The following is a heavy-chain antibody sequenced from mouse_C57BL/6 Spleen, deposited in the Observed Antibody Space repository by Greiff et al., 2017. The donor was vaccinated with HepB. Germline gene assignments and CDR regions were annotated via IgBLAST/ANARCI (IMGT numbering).Heavy chain of an antibody. D-gene: IGHD2-4*01. CDR3: ARGGDLYYDYDDAMDY. CDR1: GFTFSDYY. Sequence: EVQRVESEGGLVQPGSSMKLSCTASGFTFSDYYMAWVRQVPEKGLEWVANINYDGSSTYYLDSLKSRFIISRDNAKNILYLQMSSLKSEDTATYYCARGGDLYYDYDDAMDYWGQGTSVTVSS. CDR2: INYDGSST. J-gene: IGHJ4*01. V-gene: IGHV5-16*01.